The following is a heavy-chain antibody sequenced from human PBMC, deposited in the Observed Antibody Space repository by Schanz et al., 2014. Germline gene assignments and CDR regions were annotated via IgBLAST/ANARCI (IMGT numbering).Heavy chain of an antibody. J-gene: IGHJ4*02. CDR2: IKSKTDGGTR. D-gene: IGHD3-10*01. CDR3: TADLWFGAVWGVW. Sequence: EVQLVESGGGLVQPGGSLRLSCAASGFTFSSYAMSWVRQAPGKGLQWVARIKSKTDGGTRDYAAPVKGRFTISTDDSKNTVYRQRTSLQPEAPAVYYCTADLWFGAVWGVWWGQGTLVTVSS. CDR1: GFTFSSYA. V-gene: IGHV3-15*01.